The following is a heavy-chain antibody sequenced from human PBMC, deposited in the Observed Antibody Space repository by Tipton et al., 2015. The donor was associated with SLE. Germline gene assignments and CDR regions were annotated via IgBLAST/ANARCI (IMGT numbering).Heavy chain of an antibody. CDR3: ARGDVVGATNLDY. D-gene: IGHD1-26*01. CDR1: GFTFSSYA. J-gene: IGHJ4*02. Sequence: SLRLSCAASGFTFSSYAMSWVRQAPGKGLEWVSAISGSGGSTYYADSVKGRFTISRDNSKNTLYLQMNSLRAEDTAVYYCARGDVVGATNLDYWGQGTLVTVSS. V-gene: IGHV3-23*01. CDR2: ISGSGGST.